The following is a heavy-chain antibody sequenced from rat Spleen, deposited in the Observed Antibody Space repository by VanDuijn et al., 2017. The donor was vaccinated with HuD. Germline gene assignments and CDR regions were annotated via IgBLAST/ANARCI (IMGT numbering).Heavy chain of an antibody. Sequence: EVQLVESGGGLVQPGRSLKLSCTASGFTFSHYAMAWVRQAPKKGLEWVATILYDDNNIYYRDSVKGRFTISRDNAKNTLYLQMDSLRSEDTATYYCARLRLTGSYWYFDFWGPGTMVTVSS. V-gene: IGHV5-17*01. J-gene: IGHJ1*01. CDR2: ILYDDNNI. CDR1: GFTFSHYA. D-gene: IGHD5-1*01. CDR3: ARLRLTGSYWYFDF.